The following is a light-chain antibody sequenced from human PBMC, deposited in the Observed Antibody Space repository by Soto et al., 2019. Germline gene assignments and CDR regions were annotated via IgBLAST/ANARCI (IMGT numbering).Light chain of an antibody. CDR2: DVS. CDR1: SSDVGGYNY. CDR3: SSYTSSSTPVV. V-gene: IGLV2-14*01. Sequence: QSVLTQPASVSGSPGQSITISCTGTSSDVGGYNYVSWYQQHPGKAPKLMIYDVSNRPAGVSNRFSRSKSGNTASLTISGLQAEDEADYYCSSYTSSSTPVVFGGGTKLTAL. J-gene: IGLJ2*01.